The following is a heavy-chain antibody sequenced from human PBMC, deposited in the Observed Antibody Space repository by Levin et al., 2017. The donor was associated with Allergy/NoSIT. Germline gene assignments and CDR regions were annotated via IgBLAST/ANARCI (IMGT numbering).Heavy chain of an antibody. J-gene: IGHJ4*02. Sequence: GESLKISCAASGFTFSSYAMHWVRQAPGKGLEWVAVISYDGSNKYYADSVKGRFTISRDNSKNTLYLQMNSLRAEDTAVYYCARPRQGYSYGNNFDYWGQGTLVTVSS. CDR1: GFTFSSYA. CDR2: ISYDGSNK. D-gene: IGHD5-18*01. CDR3: ARPRQGYSYGNNFDY. V-gene: IGHV3-30-3*01.